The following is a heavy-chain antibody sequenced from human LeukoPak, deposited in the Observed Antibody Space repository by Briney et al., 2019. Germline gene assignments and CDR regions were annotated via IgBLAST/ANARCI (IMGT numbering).Heavy chain of an antibody. CDR1: GYTLTELS. D-gene: IGHD3-3*01. CDR3: ATGLRFLEWLPLQH. CDR2: FDPEDGET. Sequence: ASVKVSCKVSGYTLTELSMHWVRQAPGKGLEWMGGFDPEDGETIYAQKFQGRVTMTEDTSTDTAYMELSSLRSEDTAVYYSATGLRFLEWLPLQHWGQGTLVTVSS. J-gene: IGHJ1*01. V-gene: IGHV1-24*01.